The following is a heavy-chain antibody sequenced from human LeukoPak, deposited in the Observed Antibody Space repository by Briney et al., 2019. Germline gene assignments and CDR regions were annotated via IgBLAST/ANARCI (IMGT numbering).Heavy chain of an antibody. V-gene: IGHV3-21*01. CDR1: GFTFSSYN. CDR3: ARGKTSQNIVTRKTYDWFDP. Sequence: GGSLRLSCAASGFTFSSYNMNWVRQAPGKGLEWVSSISSSSDYIYYADSVKGRFTISRDNAKNSLYLQMKSLRAEDTAVYYCARGKTSQNIVTRKTYDWFDPWGQGTLVTVSS. D-gene: IGHD2/OR15-2a*01. J-gene: IGHJ5*02. CDR2: ISSSSDYI.